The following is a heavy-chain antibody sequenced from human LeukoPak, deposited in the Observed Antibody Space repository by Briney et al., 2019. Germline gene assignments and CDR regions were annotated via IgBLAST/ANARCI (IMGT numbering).Heavy chain of an antibody. CDR2: IYYSGST. V-gene: IGHV4-59*12. CDR3: VVGYTHGSWNYGVDV. J-gene: IGHJ6*02. CDR1: GGSISSYY. D-gene: IGHD2-2*02. Sequence: SETLSLTCTVSGGSISSYYWTWIRQPPGKGLEWIGYIYYSGSTNYNPSLKSRLTMSVDTSKSQFSMKLTSVTAADTAVYYCVVGYTHGSWNYGVDVWGQGTTVTVSS.